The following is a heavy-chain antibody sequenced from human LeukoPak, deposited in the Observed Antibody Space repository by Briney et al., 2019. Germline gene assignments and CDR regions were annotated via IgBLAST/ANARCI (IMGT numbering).Heavy chain of an antibody. J-gene: IGHJ4*02. CDR1: GGSISSYY. CDR3: ARGDWNYVLDY. D-gene: IGHD1-7*01. Sequence: PSETLSLTCTVSGGSISSYYWSWIRQPPGKGLEWIGYIYYSGSTNCNPSLKSRVTISVDTSKNQFSLKLSSVTAADTAVYYCARGDWNYVLDYWGQGTLVTVSS. CDR2: IYYSGST. V-gene: IGHV4-59*01.